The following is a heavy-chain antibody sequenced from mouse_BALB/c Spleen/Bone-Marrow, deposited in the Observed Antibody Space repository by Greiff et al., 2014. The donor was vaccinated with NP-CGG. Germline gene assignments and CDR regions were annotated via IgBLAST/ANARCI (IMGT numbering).Heavy chain of an antibody. CDR1: GFPLTAPY. CDR2: IDPANGNT. CDR3: SSYATDY. Sequence: VQLPQSGAALVQPGASVKLSCTAPGFPLTAPYLPWVPPRPAPGLSWLGLIDPANGNTKYDPKFQGKATITADTSSNTAYLQLSSLTSEDTAVYYGSSYATDYWGQGTSVTVSS. V-gene: IGHV14-3*02. J-gene: IGHJ4*01.